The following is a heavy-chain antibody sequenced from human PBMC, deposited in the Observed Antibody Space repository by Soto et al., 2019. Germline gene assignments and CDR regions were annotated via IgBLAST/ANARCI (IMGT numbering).Heavy chain of an antibody. CDR1: GFTFSSYA. Sequence: GGSLRLSCAASGFTFSSYAMSWVRQAPGKGLEWVSAISGSGGSTYYADSVKGRFTISRDNSKNTLYLQMNSLRAEDTAVYYCAKGSSSWTSNNWFDPWGQGTLVTVSS. CDR2: ISGSGGST. D-gene: IGHD6-13*01. CDR3: AKGSSSWTSNNWFDP. J-gene: IGHJ5*02. V-gene: IGHV3-23*01.